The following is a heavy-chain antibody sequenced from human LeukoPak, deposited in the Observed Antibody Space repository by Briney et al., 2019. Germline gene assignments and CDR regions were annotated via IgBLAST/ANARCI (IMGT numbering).Heavy chain of an antibody. J-gene: IGHJ1*01. D-gene: IGHD2-21*02. CDR2: IYPGDSDT. V-gene: IGHV5-51*01. Sequence: GASLKISCKGSGYSFTSYWIGWVRQMPGKGLEWMGIIYPGDSDTRYSPSFQGQVTISADKSISTAYLQWSSLKASDTAMYYCARPYCGGDCYSLYFQHWGQGTLVTVSS. CDR1: GYSFTSYW. CDR3: ARPYCGGDCYSLYFQH.